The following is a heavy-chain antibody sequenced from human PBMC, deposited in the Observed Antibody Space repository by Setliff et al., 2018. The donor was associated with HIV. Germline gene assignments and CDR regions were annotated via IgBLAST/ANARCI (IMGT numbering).Heavy chain of an antibody. Sequence: GASVKVSCKASGGTFSSYAFNWVRQAPGQGLEWMGGIIPVLNIANYAQTFQGRVTLTADKSTSTAYMELRSLRSEDTAVYYCATYHYYDSSAYYIDLYYLDYWGQGTLVTVSS. CDR2: IIPVLNIA. D-gene: IGHD3-22*01. V-gene: IGHV1-69*10. CDR1: GGTFSSYA. CDR3: ATYHYYDSSAYYIDLYYLDY. J-gene: IGHJ4*02.